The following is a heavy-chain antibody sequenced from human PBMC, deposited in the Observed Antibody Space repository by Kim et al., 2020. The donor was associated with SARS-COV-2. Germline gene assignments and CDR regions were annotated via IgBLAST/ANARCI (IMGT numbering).Heavy chain of an antibody. Sequence: SETLSLTCTVSGGSISNYYWSWIRQPPGKGLEWIGYIYYSGSTNYNPSLKSRVTISVDTSKNQFSLKLSSVTAADTAVYYCARHTGGSSFYYYYYMDVWGNGTTVTVSS. CDR3: ARHTGGSSFYYYYYMDV. D-gene: IGHD6-13*01. J-gene: IGHJ6*03. CDR1: GGSISNYY. V-gene: IGHV4-59*08. CDR2: IYYSGST.